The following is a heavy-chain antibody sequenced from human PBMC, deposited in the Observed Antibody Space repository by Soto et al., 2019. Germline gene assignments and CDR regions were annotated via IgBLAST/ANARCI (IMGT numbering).Heavy chain of an antibody. J-gene: IGHJ4*02. CDR1: GLPFSNFA. CDR3: AKDQGSSWYEIDY. V-gene: IGHV3-23*01. D-gene: IGHD6-13*01. CDR2: ISGSGGST. Sequence: EVQLLESGGALEKPGGPLRLSCAASGLPFSNFAVTWFRRAPGKGLEWVSTISGSGGSTYYADSVKGRFTISRDNSKNTLYLQMNSLRAEDTAVYYCAKDQGSSWYEIDYWGQGTLVTVSS.